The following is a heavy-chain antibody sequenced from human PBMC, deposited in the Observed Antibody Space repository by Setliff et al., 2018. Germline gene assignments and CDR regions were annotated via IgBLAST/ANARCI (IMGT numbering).Heavy chain of an antibody. D-gene: IGHD6-19*01. CDR2: IIPLLETA. CDR3: ARGKMDVVAVAGKYCVMDV. V-gene: IGHV1-69*13. CDR1: GDTFSTYS. J-gene: IGHJ6*02. Sequence: GASVKVSCKASGDTFSTYSLSWVRQAPGQGLEWMGGIIPLLETAKYAQKFQGRVTITADESTTTAYMELSSLRVEDTAIYYCARGKMDVVAVAGKYCVMDVWGQGTTVTVSS.